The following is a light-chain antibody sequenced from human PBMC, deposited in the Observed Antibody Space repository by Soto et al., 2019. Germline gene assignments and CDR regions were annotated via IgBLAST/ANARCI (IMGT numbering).Light chain of an antibody. Sequence: EIVLTQSPGTLSLSPGERATLSCRASQSVSSSFLNWYQQKPGQAPRLLIYGASSRDTGIRDRFSGSGSGTDFTLTISKLEPEDFAVYYCQQYDSSPRTFGQGTKVEIK. J-gene: IGKJ1*01. CDR2: GAS. V-gene: IGKV3-20*01. CDR3: QQYDSSPRT. CDR1: QSVSSSF.